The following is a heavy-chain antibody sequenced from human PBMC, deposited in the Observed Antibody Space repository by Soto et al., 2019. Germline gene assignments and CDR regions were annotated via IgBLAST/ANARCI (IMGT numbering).Heavy chain of an antibody. J-gene: IGHJ3*02. V-gene: IGHV3-23*01. D-gene: IGHD3-3*01. CDR3: AKDASITIFGMVIFDAFDI. Sequence: EVQLLESGGGLVQPGGSLRLSCAASGFTFSNYAMSWVRQAPGKGLDWVSSISASGGSTYYADSVKGRFTISRDNSKNTLYLQMNSLRAEDTAVYYCAKDASITIFGMVIFDAFDIWGQGTMVTVSS. CDR1: GFTFSNYA. CDR2: ISASGGST.